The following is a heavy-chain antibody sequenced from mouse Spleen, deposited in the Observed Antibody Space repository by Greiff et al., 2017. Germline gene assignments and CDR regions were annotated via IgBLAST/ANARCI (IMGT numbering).Heavy chain of an antibody. Sequence: VQLKQSGGDLVKPGGSLKLSCAASGFTFSSYGMSWVRQTPDKRLEWVATISSGGSYTYYPDSVKGRFTISRDNAKNTLYLQMSSLKSEDTAMYYCARPSLLRLREAWFAYWGQGTLVTVSA. CDR2: ISSGGSYT. V-gene: IGHV5-6*01. CDR3: ARPSLLRLREAWFAY. J-gene: IGHJ3*01. CDR1: GFTFSSYG. D-gene: IGHD1-2*01.